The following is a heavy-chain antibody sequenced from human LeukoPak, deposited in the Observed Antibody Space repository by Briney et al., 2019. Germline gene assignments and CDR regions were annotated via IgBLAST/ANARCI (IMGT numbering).Heavy chain of an antibody. CDR1: GYTFTGYY. J-gene: IGHJ4*02. CDR3: ARDSPVRSKYYFDY. CDR2: INPNSGDT. Sequence: ASVKVSCKTSGYTFTGYYTHWVRQAPGQGLEWMGWINPNSGDTNYAQKFQGRVTMTRDTSISTAYMELTRLRSDDTAVYYCARDSPVRSKYYFDYWGQGTLVTVSS. V-gene: IGHV1-2*02.